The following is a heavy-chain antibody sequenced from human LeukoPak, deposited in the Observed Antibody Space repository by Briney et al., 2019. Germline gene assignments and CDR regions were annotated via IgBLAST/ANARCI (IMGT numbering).Heavy chain of an antibody. V-gene: IGHV4-39*01. CDR1: GGSISRSSYY. Sequence: SETLSLTCSASGGSISRSSYYWGWIRQPPGKGLEWIGSIFYSGSTFYNPSLKSRVTMSVDTSKNQFSLRLSSVTAADTAVYYCARRDSSGWYYFDYWGQGTLVTVSS. J-gene: IGHJ4*02. CDR2: IFYSGST. CDR3: ARRDSSGWYYFDY. D-gene: IGHD6-19*01.